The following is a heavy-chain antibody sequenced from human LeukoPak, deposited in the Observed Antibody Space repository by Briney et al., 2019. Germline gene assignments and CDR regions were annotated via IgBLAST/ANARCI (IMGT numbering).Heavy chain of an antibody. CDR1: GFTFSSYA. V-gene: IGHV3-30*18. J-gene: IGHJ4*02. CDR2: ISYDGSNK. D-gene: IGHD3-3*01. Sequence: GGSLRLSCAASGFTFSSYAMSWVRQAPGKGLEWVAVISYDGSNKYYADSVKGRFTISRDNSKNTLYLQMNSLRAEDMAVYYCAKDFYDYWGQGTLVTVSS. CDR3: AKDFYDY.